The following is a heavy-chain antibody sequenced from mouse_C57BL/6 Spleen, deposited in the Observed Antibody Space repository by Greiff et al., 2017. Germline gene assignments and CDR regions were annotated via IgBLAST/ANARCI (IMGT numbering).Heavy chain of an antibody. D-gene: IGHD2-3*01. CDR3: VRCSDGYYVPFDY. CDR2: IRSKSNNYAT. V-gene: IGHV10-1*01. J-gene: IGHJ2*01. CDR1: GFSFNTYA. Sequence: EVQLVESGGGLVQPKGSLKLSCAASGFSFNTYAMNWVRQAPGKGLEWVARIRSKSNNYATYYADSVKDRFTISRDDSESMLYLQMNNLKTEDTAMYYCVRCSDGYYVPFDYWGQGTTLTVSS.